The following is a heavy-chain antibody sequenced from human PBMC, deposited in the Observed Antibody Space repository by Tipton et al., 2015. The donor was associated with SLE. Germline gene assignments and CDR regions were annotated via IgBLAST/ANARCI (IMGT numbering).Heavy chain of an antibody. V-gene: IGHV4-39*07. Sequence: TLSLTCTVSGGSISSSSYYWGWIRQPLGKGLEWIGSIYYSGSTYYNPSLKSRVTISVDTSKNQFSLKLSSVTAADTAVYYCARQGDEHIVVVIAKSWFDPWGQGTLVTVSS. CDR2: IYYSGST. CDR1: GGSISSSSYY. J-gene: IGHJ5*02. D-gene: IGHD2-21*01. CDR3: ARQGDEHIVVVIAKSWFDP.